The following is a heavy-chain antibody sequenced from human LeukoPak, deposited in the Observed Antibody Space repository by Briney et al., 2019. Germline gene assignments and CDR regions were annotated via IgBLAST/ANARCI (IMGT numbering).Heavy chain of an antibody. D-gene: IGHD6-6*01. J-gene: IGHJ6*03. CDR3: ARDNVFSSSSPYYMDV. V-gene: IGHV3-7*01. CDR1: GFTFSSYW. Sequence: GGSLRLSCAASGFTFSSYWMSCVRQAPGKGLECVANIKQDGSEKYYVDSVKGRFTISRDNAKNSLYLQMNSLRAEDTAVYYCARDNVFSSSSPYYMDVWGKGTTVTVSS. CDR2: IKQDGSEK.